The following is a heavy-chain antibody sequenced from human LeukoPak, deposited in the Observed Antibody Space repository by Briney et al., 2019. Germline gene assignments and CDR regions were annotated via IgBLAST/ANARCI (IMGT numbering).Heavy chain of an antibody. CDR2: ISWNSGSI. D-gene: IGHD6-13*01. V-gene: IGHV3-9*01. CDR1: GFTFDDYA. J-gene: IGHJ4*02. CDR3: AKDFESSSWYYFDY. Sequence: GGSLRLSCAASGFTFDDYAMHWVRQAPGKGLEWVSGISWNSGSIGYADSVKGRFTISRDNAKNSLYLQMNSLRAEDTALYYCAKDFESSSWYYFDYWGQGTLATVSS.